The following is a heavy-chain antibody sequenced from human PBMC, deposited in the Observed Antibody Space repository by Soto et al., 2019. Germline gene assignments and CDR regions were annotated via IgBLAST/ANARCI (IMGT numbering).Heavy chain of an antibody. Sequence: ASVKVSCKASGYTFNGYYIHWVRQAPGQGLEWMGWINPNSGGINYAQKFQGRVTMTRDTSISTAYMELSRLTSDDTAVYYCAREPQLWLGDIDFWGQGTLVTVSS. J-gene: IGHJ4*02. CDR3: AREPQLWLGDIDF. V-gene: IGHV1-2*02. CDR2: INPNSGGI. CDR1: GYTFNGYY. D-gene: IGHD3-10*01.